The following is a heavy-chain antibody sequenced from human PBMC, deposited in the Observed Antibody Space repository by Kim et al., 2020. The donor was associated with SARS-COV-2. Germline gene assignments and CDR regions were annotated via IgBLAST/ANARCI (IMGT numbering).Heavy chain of an antibody. J-gene: IGHJ4*02. V-gene: IGHV7-4-1*02. CDR3: ARADALDY. CDR2: TGNP. Sequence: TGNPTYAQGFTGRFVFSLDTSVSTAFLQISSLKAEDTAVYFCARADALDYWGQGTLVTVSS.